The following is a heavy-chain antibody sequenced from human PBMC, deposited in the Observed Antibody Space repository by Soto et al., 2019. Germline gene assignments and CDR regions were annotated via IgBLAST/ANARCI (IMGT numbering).Heavy chain of an antibody. CDR1: GYTFTGDY. D-gene: IGHD3-22*01. CDR2: INPRGGST. V-gene: IGHV1-46*01. J-gene: IGHJ3*02. Sequence: GASVKVSCKASGYTFTGDYMHWGRLATGQGLEWMGIINPRGGSTSYAQKFQGRVTTTRDTSTSTVYMELSSLRSEDTAVYYCARDKQRTYYYDSSGHSGPPDAFDICGQGTMVTVSS. CDR3: ARDKQRTYYYDSSGHSGPPDAFDI.